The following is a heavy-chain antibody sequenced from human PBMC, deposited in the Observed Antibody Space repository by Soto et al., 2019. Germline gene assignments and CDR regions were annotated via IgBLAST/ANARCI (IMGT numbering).Heavy chain of an antibody. CDR3: ARSRTRDGYNTD. J-gene: IGHJ4*02. CDR1: GGSISRYY. CDR2: IYYSGST. V-gene: IGHV4-59*01. Sequence: SETLSLTCTVSGGSISRYYWSWIRQPPGKGLEWIGYIYYSGSTNYNPSLKSRVTISVDTSKNQFSLKLSSVTAADTAVYYCARSRTRDGYNTDWGQGTLVTVSS. D-gene: IGHD5-12*01.